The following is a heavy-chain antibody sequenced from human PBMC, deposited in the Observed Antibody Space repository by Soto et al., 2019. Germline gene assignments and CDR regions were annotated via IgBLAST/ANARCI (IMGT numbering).Heavy chain of an antibody. D-gene: IGHD2-15*01. V-gene: IGHV4-31*03. Sequence: PSETLSLTCTVSGGSISSGGYYWSWIRQHPGKGLEWIGYIYYSGSTYYNPSLKSRVTISVDTSKNQFSLKLSSVTAADTAVYYCARDGASQGYCSGGSCYSYTAPFDPWGQGTLVTVSS. CDR1: GGSISSGGYY. CDR3: ARDGASQGYCSGGSCYSYTAPFDP. J-gene: IGHJ5*02. CDR2: IYYSGST.